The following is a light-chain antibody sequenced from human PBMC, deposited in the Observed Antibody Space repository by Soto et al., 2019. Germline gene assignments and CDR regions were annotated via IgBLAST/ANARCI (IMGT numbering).Light chain of an antibody. CDR2: DVS. Sequence: QSVLTQPASVSVSPGQSITISCTGTSSDVGGYNYVSWYQQHPGKAPKLMIYDVSNRPSGVSNRFSGSKSGNTASLTISGLQAEDEADYYCSSYTSSSTPPVFGGGTQLTVL. CDR3: SSYTSSSTPPV. V-gene: IGLV2-14*01. CDR1: SSDVGGYNY. J-gene: IGLJ2*01.